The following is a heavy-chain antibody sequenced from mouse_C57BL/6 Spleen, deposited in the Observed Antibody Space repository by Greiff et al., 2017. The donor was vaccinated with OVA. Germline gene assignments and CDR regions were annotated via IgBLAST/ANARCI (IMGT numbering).Heavy chain of an antibody. CDR1: GYTFTSYG. CDR3: ARGGTTVVDYWYFDV. D-gene: IGHD1-1*01. Sequence: VQLQQSGAELARPGASVKLSCKASGYTFTSYGISWVKQRTGQGLEWIGEIYPRSGNTYYNEKFKGKATLTADKSSSTAYMELRSLTSEDSAVYFCARGGTTVVDYWYFDVWGTGTTVTVSS. V-gene: IGHV1-81*01. CDR2: IYPRSGNT. J-gene: IGHJ1*03.